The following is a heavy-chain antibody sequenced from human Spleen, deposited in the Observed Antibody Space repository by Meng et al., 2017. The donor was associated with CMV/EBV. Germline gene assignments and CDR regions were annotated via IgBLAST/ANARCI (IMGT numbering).Heavy chain of an antibody. D-gene: IGHD2-21*02. CDR3: ATGESGDWSL. J-gene: IGHJ4*02. CDR1: RFTFSNNW. V-gene: IGHV3-7*01. Sequence: GESLKISCVTSRFTFSNNWMSWVRQAPGKGLEGVANISPDATVKYYVGSTKGRFTISRENAKKSVYLQMNNLRVEDTAVYYCATGESGDWSLGGQGTLVTVSS. CDR2: ISPDATVK.